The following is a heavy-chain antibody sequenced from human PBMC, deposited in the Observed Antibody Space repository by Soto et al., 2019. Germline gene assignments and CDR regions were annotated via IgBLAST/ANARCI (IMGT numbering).Heavy chain of an antibody. V-gene: IGHV1-2*04. CDR3: ARGGYCSGGSCPLDY. Sequence: QVQLVQSGAEVKKPGASVKVYCKASGYTFTGYYMHWVRQAPGQGLEWMGWINPNSGGTNYAQKFQGWVTMTRDTSISTAYMELSRLRSDDTAVYYCARGGYCSGGSCPLDYWGQGTLVTVSS. D-gene: IGHD2-15*01. J-gene: IGHJ4*02. CDR1: GYTFTGYY. CDR2: INPNSGGT.